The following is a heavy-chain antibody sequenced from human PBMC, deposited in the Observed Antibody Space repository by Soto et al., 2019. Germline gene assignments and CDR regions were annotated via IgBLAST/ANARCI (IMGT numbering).Heavy chain of an antibody. V-gene: IGHV4-4*07. CDR1: RGSISTYY. J-gene: IGHJ6*02. CDR3: ARGSAGGVDYGMDV. D-gene: IGHD6-25*01. Sequence: KPSETLSLTCTVSRGSISTYYWSWIRQPAGKGLEWIGRIYRGGGTNYDPSLKSRVTMSVDTSKNQFSLKLSLVTAADTAVYYCARGSAGGVDYGMDVWGQGTTVTVSS. CDR2: IYRGGGT.